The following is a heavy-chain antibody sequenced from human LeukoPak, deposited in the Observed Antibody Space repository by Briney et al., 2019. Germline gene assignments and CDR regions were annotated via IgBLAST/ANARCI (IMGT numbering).Heavy chain of an antibody. CDR3: AAVGAQPGANY. D-gene: IGHD1-26*01. Sequence: SPSETLSLTCAVSGGSISSSNWWSWVRQPPGKGLEWIGEIYHSGSTNYNPSLKSRVTISVDKSKNQFSLKLSSVTAADTAMHYCAAVGAQPGANYWGQGTLVTVSS. V-gene: IGHV4-4*02. J-gene: IGHJ4*02. CDR1: GGSISSSNW. CDR2: IYHSGST.